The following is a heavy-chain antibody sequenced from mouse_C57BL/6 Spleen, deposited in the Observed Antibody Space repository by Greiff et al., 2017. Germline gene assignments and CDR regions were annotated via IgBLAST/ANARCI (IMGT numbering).Heavy chain of an antibody. D-gene: IGHD2-3*01. CDR1: GYTFTSYW. CDR3: AYEGWFHNSDDVDY. Sequence: VQLQQPGAELVKPGASVKMSCKASGYTFTSYWITWVKQRPGQGLEWIGDIYPGSGSTNYNEKFKSKATLTVDTSSGTAYMQLSSLTSEDSAVYCGAYEGWFHNSDDVDYWGQGTTLTVSS. V-gene: IGHV1-55*01. CDR2: IYPGSGST. J-gene: IGHJ2*01.